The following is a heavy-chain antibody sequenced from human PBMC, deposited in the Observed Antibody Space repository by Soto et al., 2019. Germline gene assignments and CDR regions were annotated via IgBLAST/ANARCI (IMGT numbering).Heavy chain of an antibody. CDR3: AKDPTA. CDR2: ISYDGRNK. Sequence: QVQLVESGGGVVQPGRSLRLSCAASGFTFNDYAMHWVRQAAGKGLEWVAVISYDGRNKYYVDSVKGRFTISRDNSKNTLYLQMNSLRGEDAAVYYCAKDPTAWGQGTLVTVSS. D-gene: IGHD5-18*01. J-gene: IGHJ4*02. V-gene: IGHV3-30*18. CDR1: GFTFNDYA.